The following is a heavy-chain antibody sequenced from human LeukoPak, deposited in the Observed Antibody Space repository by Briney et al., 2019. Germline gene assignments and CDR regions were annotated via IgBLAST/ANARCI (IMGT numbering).Heavy chain of an antibody. Sequence: PSETLSLTCTVSGGSISSSSYYWGWIRQPPGKGLEWIGSIYYSGSTYYNPSLKSRVTISVDTSKNQFSLKLSSVTAADTAVYYCARESRDGDYYYYYMDVWGKGTTVTVSS. D-gene: IGHD3-16*01. J-gene: IGHJ6*03. CDR2: IYYSGST. CDR3: ARESRDGDYYYYYMDV. V-gene: IGHV4-39*07. CDR1: GGSISSSSYY.